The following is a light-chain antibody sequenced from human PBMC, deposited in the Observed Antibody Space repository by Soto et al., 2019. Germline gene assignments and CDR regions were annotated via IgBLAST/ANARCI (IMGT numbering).Light chain of an antibody. CDR2: GAS. V-gene: IGKV1-12*02. Sequence: DIQLTQSPSSVSASVGDRVTISCRASHDVRSWLSWYQQKPGQAPNLLIYGASTLQSGVPSRFSSSGSGTEFTLTMRRRQPEEFATDYYQQANGDPWTFGQGTKVDIK. CDR3: QQANGDPWT. CDR1: HDVRSW. J-gene: IGKJ1*01.